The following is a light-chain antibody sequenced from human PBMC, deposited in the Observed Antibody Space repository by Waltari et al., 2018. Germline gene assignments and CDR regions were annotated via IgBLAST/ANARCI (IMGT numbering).Light chain of an antibody. V-gene: IGKV1-39*01. CDR1: QSISSY. Sequence: DIQMTQSPSSLSASVGDRVTITCRASQSISSYLNWYQQKPGKAPKLLIYAASSLQSGVPSRFSGSGSGTDFTLTISSLQAEDVAVYYCQQYYATPPWTFGQGTKVEIK. CDR3: QQYYATPPWT. J-gene: IGKJ1*01. CDR2: AAS.